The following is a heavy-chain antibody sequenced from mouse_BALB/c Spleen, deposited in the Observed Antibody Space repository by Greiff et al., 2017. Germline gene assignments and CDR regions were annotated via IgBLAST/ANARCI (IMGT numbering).Heavy chain of an antibody. CDR2: IDPANGNT. J-gene: IGHJ3*01. CDR3: APGGNWFAY. D-gene: IGHD4-1*01. V-gene: IGHV14-3*02. Sequence: EVMLVESGAELVKPGASVKLSCTASGFNIKDTYMHWVKQRPEQGLEWIGRIDPANGNTKYDPKFQGKATITADTSSNTAYLQLSSLTSEDTAVYYCAPGGNWFAYWGQGTLVTVSA. CDR1: GFNIKDTY.